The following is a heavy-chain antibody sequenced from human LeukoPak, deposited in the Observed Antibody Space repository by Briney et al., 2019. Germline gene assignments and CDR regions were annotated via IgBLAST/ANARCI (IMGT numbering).Heavy chain of an antibody. CDR2: FDPEDGET. J-gene: IGHJ4*02. CDR3: ATFLTSGYSYGFDY. Sequence: ASVKVSCKVSGYTLTELSMHWVRPAPGKGLEWMGGFDPEDGETIYAQTFQGRVTMTEDTSTDTAYMELRSLRSEDTAAYYCATFLTSGYSYGFDYWGQGTLVTVSS. V-gene: IGHV1-24*01. CDR1: GYTLTELS. D-gene: IGHD5-18*01.